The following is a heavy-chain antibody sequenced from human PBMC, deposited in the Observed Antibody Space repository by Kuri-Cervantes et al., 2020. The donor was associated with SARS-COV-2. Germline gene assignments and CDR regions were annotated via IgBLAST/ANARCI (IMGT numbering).Heavy chain of an antibody. J-gene: IGHJ5*02. CDR3: ARAAYSSTWYINHFDP. Sequence: GGSLRLSCAASGFTFSSYGMHWVRQAPGKGLEWVAVIWYDGSNKYYADSVKGRFTTSRDNSKNTLYLQMNSLRAEDTAVYYCARAAYSSTWYINHFDPWGQGTLVTVSS. CDR1: GFTFSSYG. CDR2: IWYDGSNK. V-gene: IGHV3-33*01. D-gene: IGHD6-13*01.